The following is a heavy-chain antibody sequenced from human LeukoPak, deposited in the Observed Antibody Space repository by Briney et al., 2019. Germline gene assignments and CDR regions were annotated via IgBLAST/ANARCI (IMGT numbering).Heavy chain of an antibody. Sequence: SEALSLTCTVSGGSISSYYWSWIRQPPGKGLEWIGYIYYTGSTSYNPSLKSRVTISVDTSKNQFSLKLSSVTAADTAVYYCARDLDYYDSSASNFKYWYFDLWGRGTLVTVSS. CDR1: GGSISSYY. J-gene: IGHJ2*01. V-gene: IGHV4-59*12. D-gene: IGHD3-22*01. CDR2: IYYTGST. CDR3: ARDLDYYDSSASNFKYWYFDL.